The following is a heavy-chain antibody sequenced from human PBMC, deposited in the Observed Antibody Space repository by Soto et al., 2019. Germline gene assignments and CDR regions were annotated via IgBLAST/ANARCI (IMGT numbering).Heavy chain of an antibody. CDR1: GGSFSGYY. CDR2: INHSGST. V-gene: IGHV4-34*01. Sequence: QVQLQQWGAGLLKPSETLSLTCAVYGGSFSGYYWSWIRQPPGKGLEWIGEINHSGSTNYNPSLKSRVTISVDTSKNQFSLKLSSVTAADTAVYYCARQTYGDYDYWGQGTLVTVSS. D-gene: IGHD4-17*01. CDR3: ARQTYGDYDY. J-gene: IGHJ4*02.